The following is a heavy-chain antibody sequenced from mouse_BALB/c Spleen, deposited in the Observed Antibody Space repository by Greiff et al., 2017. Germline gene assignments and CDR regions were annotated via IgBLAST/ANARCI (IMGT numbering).Heavy chain of an antibody. V-gene: IGHV3-2*02. Sequence: VQLKESGPGLVKPSQSLSLTCTVTGYSITSDYAWNWIRQFPGNKLEWMGYISYSGSTSYNPSLKSRISITRDTSKNQFFLQLNSVTTEDTATYYCARANYGNYGMDYYAMDYWGQGTSVTVSS. D-gene: IGHD2-1*01. J-gene: IGHJ4*01. CDR3: ARANYGNYGMDYYAMDY. CDR1: GYSITSDYA. CDR2: ISYSGST.